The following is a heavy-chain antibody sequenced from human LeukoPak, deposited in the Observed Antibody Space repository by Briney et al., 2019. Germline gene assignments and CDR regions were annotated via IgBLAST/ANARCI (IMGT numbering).Heavy chain of an antibody. CDR1: GFTFSSYG. D-gene: IGHD6-6*01. CDR2: IWYDGGNK. V-gene: IGHV3-33*01. J-gene: IGHJ5*02. Sequence: GGSLRLSCAASGFTFSSYGMHWVRQAPGKGLEWVAVIWYDGGNKYYADSVKGRFTISRDNSKNTLYLQMNSLRAEDTAVYYRARDLYSSSSWWFDPWGQGTLVTVSS. CDR3: ARDLYSSSSWWFDP.